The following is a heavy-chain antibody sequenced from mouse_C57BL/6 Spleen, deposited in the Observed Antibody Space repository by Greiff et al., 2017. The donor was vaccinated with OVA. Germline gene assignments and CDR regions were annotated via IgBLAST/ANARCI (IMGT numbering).Heavy chain of an antibody. D-gene: IGHD1-1*01. CDR2: INPSSGYT. Sequence: VQRVESGAELAKPGASVKLSCKASGYTFTSYWMHWVKQRPGQGLEWIGSINPSSGYTKYNQKFKDKATLTADKASSTAYMQLSSLTYEDSAVYYWAREGISTVVDTDAMDYWGQGTSVTVSS. J-gene: IGHJ4*01. CDR1: GYTFTSYW. V-gene: IGHV1-7*01. CDR3: AREGISTVVDTDAMDY.